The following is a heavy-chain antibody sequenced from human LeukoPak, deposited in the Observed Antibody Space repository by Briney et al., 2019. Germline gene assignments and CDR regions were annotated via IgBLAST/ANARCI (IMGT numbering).Heavy chain of an antibody. D-gene: IGHD3-16*01. V-gene: IGHV3-21*01. CDR2: ISSESIHL. J-gene: IGHJ4*01. CDR1: GFSVSTYT. CDR3: ARGFGDFDPRLDY. Sequence: GGSLRLSCAASGFSVSTYTMNWVRQAPGKGLEWVASISSESIHLRYADSVKGRFTISRDNAKELVFLQMNSLRAEDTAIYCCARGFGDFDPRLDYWGHGSVITVSS.